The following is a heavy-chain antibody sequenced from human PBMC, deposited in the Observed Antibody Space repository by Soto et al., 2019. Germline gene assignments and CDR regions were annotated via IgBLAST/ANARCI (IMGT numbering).Heavy chain of an antibody. CDR2: IYTSGST. V-gene: IGHV4-4*07. CDR1: GGSISSYY. D-gene: IGHD3-9*01. Sequence: SETLSLTCTVSGGSISSYYWSWIRQPAGKGLEWIGRIYTSGSTNYNPSLKSRVTMSVDTSKNQFSLKLSSVTAADTAVYYCARDTRRLYYDILTGWTGDYYGMDVWGQGTTVTVSS. J-gene: IGHJ6*02. CDR3: ARDTRRLYYDILTGWTGDYYGMDV.